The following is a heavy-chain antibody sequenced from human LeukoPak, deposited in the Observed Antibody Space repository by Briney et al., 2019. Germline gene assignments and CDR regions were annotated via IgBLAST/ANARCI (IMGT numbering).Heavy chain of an antibody. D-gene: IGHD1-26*01. J-gene: IGHJ4*02. CDR1: GFTFSDYY. CDR2: ISSSSSYT. Sequence: GGSLRLSCAASGFTFSDYYMSWIRQAPGKGLEWVSYISSSSSYTNYADSVKGRFTISRDNAKNSLYLQMNSLRAEDTAVYYCARGSGSYFDYFDYWGQGTLVTVSS. CDR3: ARGSGSYFDYFDY. V-gene: IGHV3-11*06.